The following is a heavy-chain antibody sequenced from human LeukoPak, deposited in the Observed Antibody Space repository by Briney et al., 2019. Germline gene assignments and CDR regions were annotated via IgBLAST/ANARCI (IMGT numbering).Heavy chain of an antibody. D-gene: IGHD2-2*01. CDR2: SYHSGST. Sequence: KPSETLSLTCTVSGYSISSGYYWGWIRRPPGKGLVWIGSSYHSGSTYYNPSLNSRVTISVDTSKNQFSLKLSSVTAADTAVYYCARVGYCSSTSCFLSSLFDYWGQGTLVTVSS. J-gene: IGHJ4*02. CDR3: ARVGYCSSTSCFLSSLFDY. V-gene: IGHV4-38-2*02. CDR1: GYSISSGYY.